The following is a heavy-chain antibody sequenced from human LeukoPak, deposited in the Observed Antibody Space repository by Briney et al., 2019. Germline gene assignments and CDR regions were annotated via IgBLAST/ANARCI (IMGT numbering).Heavy chain of an antibody. D-gene: IGHD6-19*01. V-gene: IGHV3-21*01. CDR1: GFSFSSFS. J-gene: IGHJ4*02. CDR2: ISGGSSFT. CDR3: ARDLGYSSGPNY. Sequence: GGSLRLSCAASGFSFSSFSMNWVRQAPGKGLEWVSYISGGSSFTYYVDSVKGRFTISRDNAKNSLYLQMNNLGAEDTAVYYCARDLGYSSGPNYWGQGTRVTVSS.